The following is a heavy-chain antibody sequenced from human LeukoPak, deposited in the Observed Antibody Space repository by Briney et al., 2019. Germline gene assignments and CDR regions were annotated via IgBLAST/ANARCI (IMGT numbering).Heavy chain of an antibody. Sequence: ASVKVSCKASGYTFTGYYMHWVRQAPGQGLEWMGWINPNSGGTNYAQKFQGRVTMTRDTSISTAYMELSRLRSDDTAVYYCARDFLSRFTRTSFDAFDIWGQGTMVTVSS. D-gene: IGHD1/OR15-1a*01. V-gene: IGHV1-2*02. J-gene: IGHJ3*02. CDR1: GYTFTGYY. CDR2: INPNSGGT. CDR3: ARDFLSRFTRTSFDAFDI.